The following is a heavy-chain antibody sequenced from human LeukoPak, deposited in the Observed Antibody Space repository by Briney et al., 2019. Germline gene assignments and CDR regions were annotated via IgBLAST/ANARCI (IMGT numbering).Heavy chain of an antibody. Sequence: ASVKVSCKASGYTFTSYDINWVRQATGQGLEWMGWMNPNSGNTGYAQKFQGRVTITRNTSISTAYMELSSLRSEDTAVYYCARGQVPAANVLLWFGELSGYYYYMDVWGKGTTVTVSS. CDR2: MNPNSGNT. V-gene: IGHV1-8*03. CDR1: GYTFTSYD. J-gene: IGHJ6*03. D-gene: IGHD3-10*01. CDR3: ARGQVPAANVLLWFGELSGYYYYMDV.